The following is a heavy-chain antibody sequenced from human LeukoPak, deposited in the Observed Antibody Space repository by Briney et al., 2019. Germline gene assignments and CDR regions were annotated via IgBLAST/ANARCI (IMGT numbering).Heavy chain of an antibody. CDR2: IKSKTDGGTT. V-gene: IGHV3-15*01. J-gene: IGHJ3*02. Sequence: PGGSLRLSCAASGFTFNNAWMNWVRQAPGKGLEWVGRIKSKTDGGTTDYAAPVKGRFTISRDDSKTTLYLQIDSLKAEATAVYYCRCQQQITLTVVVISALDIWVQGTMVSVCS. CDR3: RCQQQITLTVVVISALDI. CDR1: GFTFNNAW. D-gene: IGHD3-22*01.